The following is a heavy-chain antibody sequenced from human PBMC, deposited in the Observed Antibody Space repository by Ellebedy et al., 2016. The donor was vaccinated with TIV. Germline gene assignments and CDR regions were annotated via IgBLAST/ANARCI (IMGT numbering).Heavy chain of an antibody. CDR3: AELWSGYSGQLGYYYYYGMDV. V-gene: IGHV3-74*01. CDR1: GFTFSSYW. CDR2: INSDGSST. J-gene: IGHJ6*02. Sequence: GESLKISXAASGFTFSSYWMHWVRQAPGKGLVWVSRINSDGSSTSYADSVKGRFTISRDNAKNSLYLQMNSLRAEDTAVYYCAELWSGYSGQLGYYYYYGMDVWGQGTTVTVSS. D-gene: IGHD3-3*01.